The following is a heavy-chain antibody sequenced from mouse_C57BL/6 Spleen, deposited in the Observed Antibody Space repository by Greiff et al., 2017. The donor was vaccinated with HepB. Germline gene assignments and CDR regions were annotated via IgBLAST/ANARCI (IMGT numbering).Heavy chain of an antibody. CDR2: ISDGGSYT. D-gene: IGHD2-1*01. J-gene: IGHJ3*01. V-gene: IGHV5-4*01. CDR3: ARDHYYGNNKWAWFAY. CDR1: GFTFSSYA. Sequence: EVQGVESGGGLVKPGGSLKLSCAASGFTFSSYAMSWVRQTPEKRLEWVATISDGGSYTYYPDNVKGRFTISRDNAKNNLYLKMSHLKSEDTAMYYCARDHYYGNNKWAWFAYWGQGTLVTVSA.